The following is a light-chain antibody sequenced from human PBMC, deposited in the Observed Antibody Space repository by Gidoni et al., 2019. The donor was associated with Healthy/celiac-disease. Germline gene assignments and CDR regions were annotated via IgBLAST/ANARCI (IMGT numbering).Light chain of an antibody. V-gene: IGKV1-39*01. CDR2: AAS. J-gene: IGKJ1*01. Sequence: DIQLTHSPSSLFASVGDRVTITSRPRQHISSYLIWYQQNTGKTPKLLIYAASSLQSGVPSRICGSGSGTDFTLTISSRQPEDFSTYYCQQSYNTLWTFGQGTKVEIK. CDR3: QQSYNTLWT. CDR1: QHISSY.